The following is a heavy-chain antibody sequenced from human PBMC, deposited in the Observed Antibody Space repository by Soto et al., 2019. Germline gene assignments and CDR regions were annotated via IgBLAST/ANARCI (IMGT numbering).Heavy chain of an antibody. CDR1: GFAFSTYS. V-gene: IGHV3-23*01. D-gene: IGHD3-10*01. CDR2: IGSGGAST. J-gene: IGHJ4*02. CDR3: AYGGWQDY. Sequence: EVQLLESGGGLVQPGGSLRLSCAASGFAFSTYSMSWVRQAPGKGLEWVSLIGSGGASTYYADSVKGRFTISRDNSRNTLYLQMNGERAGDTSIYVCAYGGWQDYWGQGVLVTVSS.